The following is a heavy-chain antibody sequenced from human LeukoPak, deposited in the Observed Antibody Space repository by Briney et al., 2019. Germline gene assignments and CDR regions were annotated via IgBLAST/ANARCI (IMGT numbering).Heavy chain of an antibody. V-gene: IGHV1-18*01. CDR1: GYTFTSYG. D-gene: IGHD3-9*01. CDR3: ALTQYDILTGYYLYYFDY. J-gene: IGHJ4*02. Sequence: ASVKVSCKASGYTFTSYGISWVRQAPGQGLEWMGWISAYNGNTNYSQKFQGRVTITRDTSASTAYMELSSLRSEDTAVYYCALTQYDILTGYYLYYFDYWGQGTLVTVSS. CDR2: ISAYNGNT.